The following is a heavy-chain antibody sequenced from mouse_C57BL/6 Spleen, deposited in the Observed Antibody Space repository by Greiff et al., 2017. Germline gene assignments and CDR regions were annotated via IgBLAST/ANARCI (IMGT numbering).Heavy chain of an antibody. D-gene: IGHD2-2*01. Sequence: QVQLQQPGAELVKPGASVKLSCKASGYTFTSYWMHWVKQRPGQGLEWIGMIHPNSGSTNYNETFKSKATLTVDKSSSTAYLQLSILTSEDSAAYYCARGEEKYGDDDGGFADRGQGTTRTASS. CDR2: IHPNSGST. J-gene: IGHJ2*01. CDR1: GYTFTSYW. V-gene: IGHV1-64*01. CDR3: ARGEEKYGDDDGGFAD.